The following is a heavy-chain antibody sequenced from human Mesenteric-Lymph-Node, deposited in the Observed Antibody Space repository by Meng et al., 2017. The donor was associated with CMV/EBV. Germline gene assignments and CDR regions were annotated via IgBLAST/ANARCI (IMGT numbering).Heavy chain of an antibody. J-gene: IGHJ6*02. D-gene: IGHD3-10*01. CDR2: LNWNGDST. V-gene: IGHV3-20*04. CDR1: GFTFNDYG. Sequence: GESLKISCAASGFTFNDYGMTWVRQLPGKGLEWVSGLNWNGDSTGYADSVKGRFTVSRDNAKNSLYLQMNSLRAEDTALYYCARPHFGSRRHPFYYGMDVWGQGTTVTVSS. CDR3: ARPHFGSRRHPFYYGMDV.